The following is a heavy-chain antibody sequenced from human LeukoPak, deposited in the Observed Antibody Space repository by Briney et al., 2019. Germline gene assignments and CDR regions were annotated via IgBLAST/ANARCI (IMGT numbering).Heavy chain of an antibody. CDR1: DGSINSYY. CDR2: IYTTGST. CDR3: AGETYHYDSSGYFLDY. J-gene: IGHJ4*02. Sequence: PSETLSLTCTVSDGSINSYYWNWIRQPAGKGLEWIGRIYTTGSTNYNPSLKSRVSISVDKSKCQFSLKLSSVTAADTAVYYCAGETYHYDSSGYFLDYWGQGTLVTVSS. V-gene: IGHV4-4*07. D-gene: IGHD3-22*01.